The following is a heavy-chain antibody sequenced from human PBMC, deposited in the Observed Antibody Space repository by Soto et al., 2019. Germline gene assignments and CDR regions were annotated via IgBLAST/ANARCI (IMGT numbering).Heavy chain of an antibody. CDR2: ISYDGSNT. V-gene: IGHV3-30*03. CDR1: GFTFRNYG. Sequence: GGSLRLSSAASGFTFRNYGMHWDRQAPGKGLEWVTVISYDGSNTYYADSMKDRFTISRDDSKSTVYLQLNSLRAEDTAVYYCAREANYYDRSGYYPDYWGQGT. J-gene: IGHJ4*02. D-gene: IGHD3-22*01. CDR3: AREANYYDRSGYYPDY.